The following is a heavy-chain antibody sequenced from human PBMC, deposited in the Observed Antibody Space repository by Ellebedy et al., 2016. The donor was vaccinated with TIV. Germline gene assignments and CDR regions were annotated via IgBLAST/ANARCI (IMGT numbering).Heavy chain of an antibody. CDR1: GGPFSGYY. Sequence: SETLSLTCAVYGGPFSGYYWNWIRQPPGKGLEWIGEINHSGSTNYNPSLKSRVTISVDTSKSQFSLRLNSVTAADTTVYYCARNVLIFTFDKWYSDLWGRGTLVTVSS. CDR2: INHSGST. D-gene: IGHD3/OR15-3a*01. J-gene: IGHJ2*01. V-gene: IGHV4-34*01. CDR3: ARNVLIFTFDKWYSDL.